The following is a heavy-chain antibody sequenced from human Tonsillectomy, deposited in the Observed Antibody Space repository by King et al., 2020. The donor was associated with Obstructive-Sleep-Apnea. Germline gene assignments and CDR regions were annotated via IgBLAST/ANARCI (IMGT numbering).Heavy chain of an antibody. V-gene: IGHV1-2*02. Sequence: VQLVESGAEVKKPGASVKVSCKASGYTFTGYSMHWVRQAPGQGLEWMGWIDPNSGVTKYAQKFQGRVTMTRDTSISTAYMELSRLRSDDTAVYYCARDRRGSYWGGGMDVWVQGTTVTVSS. CDR3: ARDRRGSYWGGGMDV. J-gene: IGHJ6*02. D-gene: IGHD1-26*01. CDR1: GYTFTGYS. CDR2: IDPNSGVT.